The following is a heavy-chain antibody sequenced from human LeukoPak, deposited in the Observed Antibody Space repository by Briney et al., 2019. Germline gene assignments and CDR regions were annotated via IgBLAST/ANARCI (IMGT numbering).Heavy chain of an antibody. CDR1: GYTFTNYD. V-gene: IGHV1-8*01. CDR2: VNPNSGNT. J-gene: IGHJ4*02. D-gene: IGHD5-18*01. CDR3: AREETSRGYSYGYNY. Sequence: ASVKVSCKASGYTFTNYDINWVRQATGQGLEWMGWVNPNSGNTGYAQGFQGRVTMTRNTSISTVYMELSSLRSEDTAVYYCAREETSRGYSYGYNYWGQGTLVTVSS.